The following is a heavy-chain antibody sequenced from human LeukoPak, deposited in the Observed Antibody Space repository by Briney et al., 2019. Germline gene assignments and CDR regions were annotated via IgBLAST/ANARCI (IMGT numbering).Heavy chain of an antibody. V-gene: IGHV1-18*01. Sequence: ASVKVSCKASGYTFTSYGISWVRQAPGQGLEWMGWISAYNGNTNYAQKLQGRVTMTTDTSTSTAYMELRSLRSDDTAVYYCARDPARYCSSTSCYDFDYWGQGTLVTVSS. D-gene: IGHD2-2*01. J-gene: IGHJ4*02. CDR3: ARDPARYCSSTSCYDFDY. CDR2: ISAYNGNT. CDR1: GYTFTSYG.